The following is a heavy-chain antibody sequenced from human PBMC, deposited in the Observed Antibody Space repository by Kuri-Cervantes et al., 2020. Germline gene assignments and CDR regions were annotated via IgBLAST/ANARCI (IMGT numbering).Heavy chain of an antibody. V-gene: IGHV3-23*01. CDR3: ANRGGYYYGMDV. CDR2: ISRSGGTT. D-gene: IGHD3-10*01. Sequence: GESLKISCTASGFILSSYAMTWVRQAPGKGLEWVSTISRSGGTTYYADSVKGRFTISRDVSKNTLYLQMNSLRAEDTAVYYCANRGGYYYGMDVWGQGTTVTVSS. CDR1: GFILSSYA. J-gene: IGHJ6*02.